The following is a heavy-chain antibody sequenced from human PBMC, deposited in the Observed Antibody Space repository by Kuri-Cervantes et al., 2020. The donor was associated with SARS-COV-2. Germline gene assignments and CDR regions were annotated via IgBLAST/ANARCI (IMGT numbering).Heavy chain of an antibody. Sequence: GESLKISCAASGFTFSSYALSWVRQAPGKGLAWVSAISASGGSTSYADSVKGRFTISRDNSKNTLYLQMNGLRAEDTALYHCAKDSEHQPLYVGSAEYFQHWGQGTLVTVSS. D-gene: IGHD2-2*02. CDR1: GFTFSSYA. J-gene: IGHJ1*01. V-gene: IGHV3-23*01. CDR3: AKDSEHQPLYVGSAEYFQH. CDR2: ISASGGST.